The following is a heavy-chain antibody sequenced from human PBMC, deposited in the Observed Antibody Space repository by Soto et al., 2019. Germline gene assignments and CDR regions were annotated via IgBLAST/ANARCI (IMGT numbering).Heavy chain of an antibody. CDR1: GGSISSSSYY. J-gene: IGHJ6*03. D-gene: IGHD2-8*01. V-gene: IGHV4-39*01. CDR2: IYYSGST. Sequence: SETLSLTCTVSGGSISSSSYYWGWIRQPPGKGLEWIGSIYYSGSTYYNPSLKSRVTISVDTSKNQFSLKLSSVTAADTAVYYCARHRGMQNLYYYYYYMDVWGKGTTVTVS. CDR3: ARHRGMQNLYYYYYYMDV.